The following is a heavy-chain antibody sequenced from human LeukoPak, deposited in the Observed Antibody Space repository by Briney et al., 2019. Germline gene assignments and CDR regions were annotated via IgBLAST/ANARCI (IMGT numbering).Heavy chain of an antibody. D-gene: IGHD6-13*01. J-gene: IGHJ6*02. Sequence: GGSLRLSCAASGFTFSNAWMSWVRQAPGKGLEWVGRIKSKTDGGTTDYAAPVKGRFTISRDDSKNTLYLQMNSLKTEDTAVYYCTTEEGQLGNYYYGMDVWGQGTTVTVSS. CDR2: IKSKTDGGTT. V-gene: IGHV3-15*01. CDR1: GFTFSNAW. CDR3: TTEEGQLGNYYYGMDV.